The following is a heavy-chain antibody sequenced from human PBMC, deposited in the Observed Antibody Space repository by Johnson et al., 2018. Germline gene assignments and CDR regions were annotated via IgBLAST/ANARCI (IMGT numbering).Heavy chain of an antibody. D-gene: IGHD4-11*01. Sequence: VQLQESGGGVVQPGRSLRLSCAASGFTFSSYGMHWVRQAPGKGLEWVSAISGSGGSTYYADSVKGRFTISRDNSKNTLYLQMNSLRAEDTAVYYCAKATVTTDYYYYYGMDVWGQGTTVTVSS. J-gene: IGHJ6*02. V-gene: IGHV3-23*01. CDR3: AKATVTTDYYYYYGMDV. CDR2: ISGSGGST. CDR1: GFTFSSYG.